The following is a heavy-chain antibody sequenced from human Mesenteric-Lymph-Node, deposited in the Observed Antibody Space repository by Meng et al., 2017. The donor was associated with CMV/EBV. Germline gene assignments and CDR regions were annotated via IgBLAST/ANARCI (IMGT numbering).Heavy chain of an antibody. J-gene: IGHJ4*02. V-gene: IGHV3-23*01. D-gene: IGHD2-2*02. Sequence: GESLKISCAASGFTFSSYAMSWVRQAPGKGLEWVSTISGSGVNTNYADSVNGRFIISRDNSKNTLYLQMNSLRAEDTAVYFCAKSPSLYYFDYWGQGTLVTVSS. CDR1: GFTFSSYA. CDR3: AKSPSLYYFDY. CDR2: ISGSGVNT.